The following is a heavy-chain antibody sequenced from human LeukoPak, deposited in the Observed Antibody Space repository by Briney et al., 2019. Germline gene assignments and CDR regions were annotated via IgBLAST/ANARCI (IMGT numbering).Heavy chain of an antibody. CDR2: ISGSGGST. J-gene: IGHJ5*02. CDR1: GFTFSSYA. D-gene: IGHD3-9*01. CDR3: AKDPLRYFDWLTRGDTA. Sequence: GGSLRLSCAASGFTFSSYAMSWVRQAPGKGLEWVSAISGSGGSTYYADSVKDRFTISRDISKHTLYLQKHRLRAEDTAVYYCAKDPLRYFDWLTRGDTAWGQGTLVTVSS. V-gene: IGHV3-23*01.